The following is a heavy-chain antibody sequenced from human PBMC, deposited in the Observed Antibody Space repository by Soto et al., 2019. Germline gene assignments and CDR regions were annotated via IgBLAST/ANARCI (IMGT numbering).Heavy chain of an antibody. D-gene: IGHD5-18*01. J-gene: IGHJ4*02. Sequence: QVKLMQSGAEVKKPGASVRVSCKASGYTFTHYYIHWVRQAPGQGLEWMGIINPNGGITTYAQKFRAGFTMTRDTSTSTVYLELSSPRSEDSAVYYCATSVNSAMAFDYWGQGTLVAVSS. CDR2: INPNGGIT. V-gene: IGHV1-46*01. CDR1: GYTFTHYY. CDR3: ATSVNSAMAFDY.